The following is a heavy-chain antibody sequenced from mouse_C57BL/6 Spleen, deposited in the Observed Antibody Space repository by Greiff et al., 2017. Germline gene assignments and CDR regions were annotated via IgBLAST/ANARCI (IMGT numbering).Heavy chain of an antibody. V-gene: IGHV1-22*01. D-gene: IGHD2-4*01. CDR2: INPNNGGT. J-gene: IGHJ3*01. CDR3: AALYYDYDSY. Sequence: VQLQQSGPELVKPGASVKMSCKASGYTFTVYNMHWVKQSHGKSLEWIGYINPNNGGTSYNQKFKGKATLTVNKSSSTAYMELRSLTSEDSAVYYCAALYYDYDSYWGQGTLVTVSA. CDR1: GYTFTVYN.